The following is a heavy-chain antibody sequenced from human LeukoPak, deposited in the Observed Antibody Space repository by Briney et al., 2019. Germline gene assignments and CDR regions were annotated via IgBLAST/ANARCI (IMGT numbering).Heavy chain of an antibody. V-gene: IGHV3-21*01. D-gene: IGHD2-15*01. J-gene: IGHJ4*02. Sequence: GGSLRLSCAASGFTFSSYNMNWVRQAPGKGLEWVSSISSSSSYIYYADSVKGRFTISRDNAKNSLYLQMNSLRAEDTAVYFCARPYCSGGTCHSPPDYWGQGTLVTVSS. CDR2: ISSSSSYI. CDR1: GFTFSSYN. CDR3: ARPYCSGGTCHSPPDY.